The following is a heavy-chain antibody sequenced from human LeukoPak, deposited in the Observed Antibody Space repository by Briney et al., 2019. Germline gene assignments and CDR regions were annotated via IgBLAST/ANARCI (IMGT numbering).Heavy chain of an antibody. D-gene: IGHD5-12*01. CDR1: GFTFRSYA. Sequence: GRSLRLSCVASGFTFRSYAIHRVRQAPGKGLEWVAVISFDGLDKRYADSVKGRFTISRDNSKNTVFLQMNSLRGEDTAVYYCARDQTGYEEDGVTWLDPWGQGTLVTVSS. V-gene: IGHV3-30*04. CDR3: ARDQTGYEEDGVTWLDP. CDR2: ISFDGLDK. J-gene: IGHJ5*02.